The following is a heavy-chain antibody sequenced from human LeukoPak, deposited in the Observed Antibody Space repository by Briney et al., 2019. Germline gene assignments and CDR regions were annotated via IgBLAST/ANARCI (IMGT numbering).Heavy chain of an antibody. CDR2: IRYDGSNK. J-gene: IGHJ4*02. Sequence: GGSLRLSCAASGFTFSKYGMHWVRQAPGKGLEWVSFIRYDGSNKYYADSVKGRFTISRDNAKNSLYLRMNSLRAEDTAVYYCARDGAGYVWGSYRYKPFDYWGQGTLVTVSS. D-gene: IGHD3-16*02. CDR3: ARDGAGYVWGSYRYKPFDY. CDR1: GFTFSKYG. V-gene: IGHV3-30*02.